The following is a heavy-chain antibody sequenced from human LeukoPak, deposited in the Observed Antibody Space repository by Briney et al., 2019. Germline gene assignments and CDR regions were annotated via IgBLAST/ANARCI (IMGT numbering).Heavy chain of an antibody. CDR2: IYYSGST. J-gene: IGHJ4*02. D-gene: IGHD6-13*01. V-gene: IGHV4-39*07. CDR3: ARTYSSSWYPTLKYYFDY. Sequence: SETLSLTCSVSGDSISLSFYYWGWIRQPPGKGLEWIGSIYYSGSTYYNPSLKSRVTISVDTSKNQFSLKLSSVTAADTAVYYCARTYSSSWYPTLKYYFDYWGQGTLVTVSS. CDR1: GDSISLSFYY.